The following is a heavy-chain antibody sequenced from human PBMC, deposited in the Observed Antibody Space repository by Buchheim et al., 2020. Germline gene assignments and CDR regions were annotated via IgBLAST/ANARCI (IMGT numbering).Heavy chain of an antibody. CDR2: ISYTGTYK. CDR3: ARETRGYSFGP. Sequence: QVQLVESGGGVVQPGRSLRLSCAASGFSFKDFAMHWVRQAPGKGLEWVALISYTGTYKYYAASVKGRFAVSRGNSKQTLFLQMDGLRPDDTAMYYCARETRGYSFGPGGQGTL. CDR1: GFSFKDFA. D-gene: IGHD5-12*01. J-gene: IGHJ5*02. V-gene: IGHV3-30*09.